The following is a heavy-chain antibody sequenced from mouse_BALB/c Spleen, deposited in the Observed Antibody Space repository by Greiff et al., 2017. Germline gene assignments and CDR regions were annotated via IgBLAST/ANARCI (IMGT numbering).Heavy chain of an antibody. D-gene: IGHD2-14*01. CDR2: IYPGNSDT. CDR1: GYTFTSYW. Sequence: VQLQQSGTVLARPGASVKMSCKASGYTFTSYWMHWVKQRPGQGLEWIGAIYPGNSDTSYNQKFKGKAKLTAVTSTSTAYMELSSLTNEDSAVYYCTRRGRYDHYFDYWGQGTTLTVSS. J-gene: IGHJ2*01. CDR3: TRRGRYDHYFDY. V-gene: IGHV1-5*01.